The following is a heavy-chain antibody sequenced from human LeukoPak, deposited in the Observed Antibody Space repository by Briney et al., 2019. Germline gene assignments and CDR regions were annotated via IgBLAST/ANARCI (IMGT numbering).Heavy chain of an antibody. Sequence: GRSLRLSCAASGFTFSSYGMHWVRQAPGKGLEWVAVISYDGSNKYYADSVKGRFTISRDNSKNTLYLQMNRLRAEDTAVYYCAQDSGVDYYGSGSYYFDYWGQGTLVTVSS. V-gene: IGHV3-30*18. CDR1: GFTFSSYG. D-gene: IGHD3-10*01. CDR2: ISYDGSNK. J-gene: IGHJ4*02. CDR3: AQDSGVDYYGSGSYYFDY.